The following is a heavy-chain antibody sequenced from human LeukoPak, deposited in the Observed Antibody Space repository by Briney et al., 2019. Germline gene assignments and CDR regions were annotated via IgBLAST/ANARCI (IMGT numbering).Heavy chain of an antibody. J-gene: IGHJ4*02. Sequence: GRSLRLSCAASGFVFNSYAMIWVRQAPGKGLEWVALIWYDGSNKYYADSVKGRFTISRDNSKNTLYLQMNSLRAEDTAIYYCARDGDIAVATAPYYFDYWGQGILVTVSS. CDR2: IWYDGSNK. D-gene: IGHD6-19*01. CDR1: GFVFNSYA. V-gene: IGHV3-33*01. CDR3: ARDGDIAVATAPYYFDY.